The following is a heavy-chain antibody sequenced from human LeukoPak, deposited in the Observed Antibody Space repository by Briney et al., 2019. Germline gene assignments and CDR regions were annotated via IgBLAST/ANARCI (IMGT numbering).Heavy chain of an antibody. D-gene: IGHD3-22*01. Sequence: GSLRLSCAASGFTFSSYGMHWVRQAPGKGLEWVAVISYDGSNKYYADSVKGRFTISRDNSKNTLYLQMNSLRAEDTAVYYCAKGGGRHYYDSSGYYCTSWGQGTLVTVSS. CDR1: GFTFSSYG. J-gene: IGHJ4*02. CDR3: AKGGGRHYYDSSGYYCTS. V-gene: IGHV3-30*18. CDR2: ISYDGSNK.